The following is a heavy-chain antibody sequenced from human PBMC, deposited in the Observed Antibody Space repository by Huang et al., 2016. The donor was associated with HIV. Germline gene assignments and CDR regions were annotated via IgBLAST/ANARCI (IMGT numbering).Heavy chain of an antibody. V-gene: IGHV4-59*01. Sequence: QVQLQESGPGLVKPSETLSLTCTFSGGSMSSYYWSWIRQPPGKGLEWMGYIYYSGSTNYNPSLKSRVTISGDTSKNQFSLRLSSVTAADTAVYYCASASIAARRWFDPWGQGSLVTVSS. CDR3: ASASIAARRWFDP. D-gene: IGHD6-6*01. CDR2: IYYSGST. J-gene: IGHJ5*02. CDR1: GGSMSSYY.